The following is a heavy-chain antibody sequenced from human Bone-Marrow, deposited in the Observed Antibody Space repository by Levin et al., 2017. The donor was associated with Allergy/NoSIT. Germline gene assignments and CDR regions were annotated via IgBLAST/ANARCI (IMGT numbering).Heavy chain of an antibody. CDR2: ISGSGGST. CDR3: AKEGRVTVTTSLYYYYGMDV. Sequence: GGSLRLSCAASGFTFSSYAMSWVRQAPGKGLEWVSAISGSGGSTYYADSVKGRFTISRDNSKNTLYLQMNSLRAEDTAVYYCAKEGRVTVTTSLYYYYGMDVWGQGTTVTVSS. CDR1: GFTFSSYA. J-gene: IGHJ6*02. D-gene: IGHD4-17*01. V-gene: IGHV3-23*01.